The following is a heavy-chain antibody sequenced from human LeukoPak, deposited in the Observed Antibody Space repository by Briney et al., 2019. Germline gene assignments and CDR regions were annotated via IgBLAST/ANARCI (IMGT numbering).Heavy chain of an antibody. V-gene: IGHV4-34*01. J-gene: IGHJ4*02. CDR3: ARVGRGYSYGYAY. D-gene: IGHD5-18*01. CDR1: GGSFSGYY. CDR2: INHSGST. Sequence: PSETLSLTCAVYGGSFSGYYWSWIRQPPGKGLEWIGEINHSGSTNYNPSLKSRDTISVDTSKNQFSLKLSSVTAADTAVYYCARVGRGYSYGYAYWGQGTLVTVSS.